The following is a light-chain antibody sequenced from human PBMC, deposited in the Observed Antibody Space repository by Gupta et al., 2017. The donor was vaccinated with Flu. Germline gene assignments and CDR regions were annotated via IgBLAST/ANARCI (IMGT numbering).Light chain of an antibody. CDR1: QSISSY. CDR2: AAS. CDR3: QQSYSTPRT. J-gene: IGKJ1*01. V-gene: IGKV1-39*01. Sequence: DIQMSQSPSSLSASVGDRVTITCRASQSISSYVNWYQQNPGKAPKLLIYAASSLQSGVPSRFSGSGSGTGFTLTISSLQPEDFATYYCQQSYSTPRTFGQGTKVEIK.